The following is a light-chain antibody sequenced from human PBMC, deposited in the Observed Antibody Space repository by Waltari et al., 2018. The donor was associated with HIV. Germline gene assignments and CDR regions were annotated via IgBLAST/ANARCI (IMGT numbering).Light chain of an antibody. Sequence: QSALTQPPSASGSPGQSVTISCTGTSSDIGAYNYVSWYQQHPGKAPKLMIYEVSKRPSGFPDRFSGSKSGYTASLTVSGLQAEDEADYYCRSYAGSNNYVFGTGTKVTVL. CDR2: EVS. CDR3: RSYAGSNNYV. J-gene: IGLJ1*01. V-gene: IGLV2-8*01. CDR1: SSDIGAYNY.